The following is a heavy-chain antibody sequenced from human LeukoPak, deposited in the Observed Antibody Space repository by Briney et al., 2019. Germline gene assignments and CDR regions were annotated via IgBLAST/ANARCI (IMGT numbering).Heavy chain of an antibody. CDR1: SGSISTYY. CDR2: VYASGST. CDR3: ARDLHGSGTWDWFDP. V-gene: IGHV4-4*07. Sequence: SETLSLTCTVSSGSISTYYWSWIRQPAGKGLEWIGRVYASGSTNYNPSLKSRVPMSVDTSKNQISLKLSSVPAADTAVYYCARDLHGSGTWDWFDPWGQGTLVTVSS. D-gene: IGHD3-10*01. J-gene: IGHJ5*02.